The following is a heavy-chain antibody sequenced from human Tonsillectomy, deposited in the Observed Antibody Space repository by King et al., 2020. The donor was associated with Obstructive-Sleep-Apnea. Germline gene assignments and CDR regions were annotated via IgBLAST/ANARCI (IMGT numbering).Heavy chain of an antibody. V-gene: IGHV3-23*04. CDR3: AKDSEGLLWFGELKSYYFDY. CDR1: GFTFSSYS. CDR2: ISGSGGST. J-gene: IGHJ4*02. D-gene: IGHD3-10*01. Sequence: VQLVEAGGGLVQPGGSLRLSCAASGFTFSSYSMCWVRQAPGKGLEWVLAISGSGGSTYYADSVKGRFTSSRDNSKNTLYLQMNSPRAEDTAVYYCAKDSEGLLWFGELKSYYFDYWGQGTLVTVSS.